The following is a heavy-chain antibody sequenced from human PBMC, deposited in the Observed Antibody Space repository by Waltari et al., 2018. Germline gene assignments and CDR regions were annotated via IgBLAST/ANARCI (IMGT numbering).Heavy chain of an antibody. CDR3: ARAYYYDSSGYYWYFDL. CDR1: GGTFSSYA. Sequence: QVQLVQSGAEVKKPGSSVKVSCKASGGTFSSYAISWVRQAPGQGLEWMGGIIPIFGTANHAQEVQGRVTITADESTSTAYMELSSLRSEDTAVYYCARAYYYDSSGYYWYFDLWGRGTLVTVSS. D-gene: IGHD3-22*01. CDR2: IIPIFGTA. J-gene: IGHJ2*01. V-gene: IGHV1-69*13.